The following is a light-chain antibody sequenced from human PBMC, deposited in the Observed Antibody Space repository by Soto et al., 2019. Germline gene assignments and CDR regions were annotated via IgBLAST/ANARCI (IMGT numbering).Light chain of an antibody. CDR3: QQYGSSPWT. CDR2: GAS. V-gene: IGKV3-20*01. CDR1: QSVSSSY. Sequence: EIVLTQSPGTLSLSPGERATLSSRASQSVSSSYLAWYQQKPGQAPRLLIYGASSRATGIPDRFSGSGSGTDFTLTISRLEPEDFAVYYCQQYGSSPWTFGQGTKVDI. J-gene: IGKJ1*01.